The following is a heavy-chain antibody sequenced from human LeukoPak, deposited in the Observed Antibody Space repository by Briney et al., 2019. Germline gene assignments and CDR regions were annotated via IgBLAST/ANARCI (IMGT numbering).Heavy chain of an antibody. D-gene: IGHD3-3*01. CDR2: IKSKTDGGTT. J-gene: IGHJ4*02. V-gene: IGHV3-15*01. Sequence: GGSLRLSCAASGFTFSSYAMSWVRQAPGKGLEWVGRIKSKTDGGTTDYAAPVKGRFTISRDDSKNTLYLQMNSLKTEDTAVYYCTTDQSKDFWSGDRPNYWGQGTLVTVSS. CDR1: GFTFSSYA. CDR3: TTDQSKDFWSGDRPNY.